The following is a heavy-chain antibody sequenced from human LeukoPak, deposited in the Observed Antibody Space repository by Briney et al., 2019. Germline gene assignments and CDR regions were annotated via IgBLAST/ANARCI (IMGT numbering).Heavy chain of an antibody. Sequence: GGALRLSCATSGFTFSDYTMHWVRQAPGKGLEWVSFISASGTSIYYADSVRGRFTISRDNAKNSLYLQMNSLRAEDTAVYYCARDGTWGPGTLVTVSS. J-gene: IGHJ5*02. CDR1: GFTFSDYT. CDR3: ARDGT. D-gene: IGHD1-26*01. CDR2: ISASGTSI. V-gene: IGHV3-21*01.